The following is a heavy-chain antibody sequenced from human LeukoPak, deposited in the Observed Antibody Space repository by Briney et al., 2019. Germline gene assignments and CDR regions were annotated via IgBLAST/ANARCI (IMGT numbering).Heavy chain of an antibody. V-gene: IGHV3-23*01. Sequence: PGGSLRLSCAASGFTFSSYAMNWVRQAPGKGLEWVSVISGSGGSTYYADSVKGRFTISRDNSENTLYLQLNSLRPEDTAVYYCARVRVILTTMASFSYWGLGTLVTVSS. CDR2: ISGSGGST. J-gene: IGHJ4*02. CDR3: ARVRVILTTMASFSY. D-gene: IGHD3-9*01. CDR1: GFTFSSYA.